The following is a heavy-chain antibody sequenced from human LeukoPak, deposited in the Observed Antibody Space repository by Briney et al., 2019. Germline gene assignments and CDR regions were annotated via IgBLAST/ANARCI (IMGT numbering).Heavy chain of an antibody. J-gene: IGHJ6*03. CDR2: IIPIFGTA. D-gene: IGHD3-22*01. Sequence: SVKVSCKASGGTFSSYAISWVRQAPRQGLEWMGGIIPIFGTANYAQKFQGRVTITTDESTSTAYMELSRLRSDDTAVYYCARRYYYDSSGYYGYYYYMDVWGKGTTVTVSS. CDR3: ARRYYYDSSGYYGYYYYMDV. V-gene: IGHV1-69*05. CDR1: GGTFSSYA.